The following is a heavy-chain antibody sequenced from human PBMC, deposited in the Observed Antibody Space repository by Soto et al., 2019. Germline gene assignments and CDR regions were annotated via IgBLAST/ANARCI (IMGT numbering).Heavy chain of an antibody. V-gene: IGHV3-23*01. Sequence: EVQLLESGGGLIQPGGSLRLSCAASGFSFVTYAMGWVRQAPGKGLEWVSVMSNSGDETYYEDSVKGSFTISRDNFQNTLYLQLSSLRAEDTAVYYCAKDAARTSGWYYFDFWVQGTLVTVSS. D-gene: IGHD6-19*01. J-gene: IGHJ4*02. CDR3: AKDAARTSGWYYFDF. CDR1: GFSFVTYA. CDR2: MSNSGDET.